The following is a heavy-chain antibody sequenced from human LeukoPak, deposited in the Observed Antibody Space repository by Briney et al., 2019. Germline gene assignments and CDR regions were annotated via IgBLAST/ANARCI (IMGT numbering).Heavy chain of an antibody. CDR1: GFTFSRNW. CDR2: INSDGSIT. V-gene: IGHV3-74*01. CDR3: AKIDAY. J-gene: IGHJ4*02. Sequence: GRSLRLSCAAPGFTFSRNWMHWVRQAPGKGLVWVSRINSDGSITNYADSVKGRFTISRDNAKNTLYLQMSSLRAEDTAVYYCAKIDAYWGQGTLVTVSS.